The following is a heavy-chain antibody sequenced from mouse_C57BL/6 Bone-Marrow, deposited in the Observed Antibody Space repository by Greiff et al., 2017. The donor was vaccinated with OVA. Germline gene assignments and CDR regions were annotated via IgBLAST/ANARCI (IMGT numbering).Heavy chain of an antibody. J-gene: IGHJ2*01. D-gene: IGHD2-1*01. CDR1: GFTFSSYG. CDR2: ISSGGSYT. V-gene: IGHV5-6*01. Sequence: EVQLVESGGDLVKPGGSLKLSCAASGFTFSSYGMSWVRQTPDKRLEWVATISSGGSYTYYPDSVKGRFTISRDNAKNTLYLQMSSLKSEDTAMYYCARQGGGNYYCDYWGQGTTLTVSS. CDR3: ARQGGGNYYCDY.